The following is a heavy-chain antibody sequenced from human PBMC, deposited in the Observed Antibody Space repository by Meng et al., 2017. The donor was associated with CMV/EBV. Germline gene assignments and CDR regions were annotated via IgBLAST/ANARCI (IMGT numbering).Heavy chain of an antibody. V-gene: IGHV1-46*01. CDR1: GYTFTNYY. J-gene: IGHJ4*02. Sequence: QVPLVQSGSEVKKPGALVKVSCKASGYTFTNYYMHWVRQAPGQGLEWMGIINPSGGSTSYAQKFQGRVTMTRDTSTSTVYMELSSLRSEDTAVYYCARESGSVGDYWGQGTLVTVSS. D-gene: IGHD1-26*01. CDR3: ARESGSVGDY. CDR2: INPSGGST.